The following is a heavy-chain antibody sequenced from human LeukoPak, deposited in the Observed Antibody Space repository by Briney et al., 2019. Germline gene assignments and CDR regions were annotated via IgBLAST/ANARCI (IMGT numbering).Heavy chain of an antibody. V-gene: IGHV3-23*01. Sequence: GGSLRLSCAASGFIFSSYAMSWVRQAPGRGLEWVSAISGSGGSTYYEDSVKGRFTISRDNPKNTLYLQMNSLRAEDTAVYYCAKGIVVVPTGGNFDYWGQGTRVTVSS. CDR3: AKGIVVVPTGGNFDY. CDR1: GFIFSSYA. D-gene: IGHD2-2*01. J-gene: IGHJ4*02. CDR2: ISGSGGST.